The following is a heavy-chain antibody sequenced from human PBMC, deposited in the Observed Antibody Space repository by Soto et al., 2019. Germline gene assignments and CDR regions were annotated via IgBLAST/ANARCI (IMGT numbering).Heavy chain of an antibody. CDR3: AKDWETPDSSGLFDY. V-gene: IGHV3-23*01. CDR1: GFTFSSYA. J-gene: IGHJ4*02. D-gene: IGHD3-22*01. Sequence: QTXGSLRLSCAAPGFTFSSYAMSWVRQAPGKGLEWVSAISGSGGSTYYADSVKGRFTISRDNSKNTLYLQMNSLRAEDTAVYYCAKDWETPDSSGLFDYWGQGTLVTVSS. CDR2: ISGSGGST.